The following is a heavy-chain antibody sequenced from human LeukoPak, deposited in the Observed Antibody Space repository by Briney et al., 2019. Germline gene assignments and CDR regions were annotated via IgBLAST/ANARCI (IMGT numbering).Heavy chain of an antibody. D-gene: IGHD4-17*01. CDR2: IYWDSNK. CDR1: GFSPTTGGVG. J-gene: IGHJ4*02. V-gene: IGHV2-5*02. Sequence: SGPTLVKPTQTLTLTCTFSGFSPTTGGVGVGWIRQPPGKALEWLALIYWDSNKYYSPSLKRRLTITKDTSKNQVVLTMTNMDPVDTATYYCAHRRLIPSTTVTTGFDSWGQGILVTVSS. CDR3: AHRRLIPSTTVTTGFDS.